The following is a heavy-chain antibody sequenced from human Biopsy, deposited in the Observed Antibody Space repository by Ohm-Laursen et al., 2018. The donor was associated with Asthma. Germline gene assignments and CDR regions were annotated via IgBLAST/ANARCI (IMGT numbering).Heavy chain of an antibody. Sequence: SLRLSCTAFGFSLDDYAMYWVRQGPGKGLEWVAGISWNSGSSAYADSVKGRFTISRDNAKNSLYLQMTSLGPADTAMYYCVRDMGAGPNQPPSGSGSSHLYGMDVWGQGTTVTVSS. CDR3: VRDMGAGPNQPPSGSGSSHLYGMDV. CDR2: ISWNSGSS. V-gene: IGHV3-9*01. D-gene: IGHD3-10*01. J-gene: IGHJ6*02. CDR1: GFSLDDYA.